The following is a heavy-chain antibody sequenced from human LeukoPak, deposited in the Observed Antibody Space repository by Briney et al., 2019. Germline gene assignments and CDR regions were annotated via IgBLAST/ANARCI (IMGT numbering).Heavy chain of an antibody. D-gene: IGHD2/OR15-2a*01. J-gene: IGHJ6*03. CDR1: GYSISSGYY. Sequence: WETLPLTCAVSGYSISSGYYWGWIRQPPGKGLEWIGSIYHSGSSYYNPSLKSRVTISVDTSKNQFSLKLSSVTAADTAVYYCARTNSAYYYMDVWGKGTTVTVSS. CDR3: ARTNSAYYYMDV. CDR2: IYHSGSS. V-gene: IGHV4-38-2*01.